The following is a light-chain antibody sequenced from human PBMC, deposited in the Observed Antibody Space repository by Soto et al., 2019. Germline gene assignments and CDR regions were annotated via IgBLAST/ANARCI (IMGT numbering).Light chain of an antibody. Sequence: QLVLTQPPSASGTPGQRVTISCSGSSSNIGSNIVNWYQQLPGTAPKLLIYSSDQRPSGVPDRFSGSKSGTSASLAISGLQSDDEADYYCAAWDDSLNGRVFGGGTKVTVL. V-gene: IGLV1-44*01. J-gene: IGLJ3*02. CDR2: SSD. CDR3: AAWDDSLNGRV. CDR1: SSNIGSNI.